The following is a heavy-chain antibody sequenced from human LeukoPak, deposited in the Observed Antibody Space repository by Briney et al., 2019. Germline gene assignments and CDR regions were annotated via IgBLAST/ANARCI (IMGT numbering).Heavy chain of an antibody. CDR2: INPNSGGT. Sequence: ASVKVSXKASGYTFTGYYMHWVRQAPGQGLEWMGWINPNSGGTNYAQKFQGRVTMTRDTSISTAYMELSRLRSDDTAVYYCARAHLTGTAPDAFDIWGQGTMVTVSS. D-gene: IGHD7-27*01. CDR1: GYTFTGYY. V-gene: IGHV1-2*02. J-gene: IGHJ3*02. CDR3: ARAHLTGTAPDAFDI.